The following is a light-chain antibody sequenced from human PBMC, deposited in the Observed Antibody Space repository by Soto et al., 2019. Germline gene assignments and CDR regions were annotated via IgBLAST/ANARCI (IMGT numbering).Light chain of an antibody. Sequence: DIQMTQSPSSLSASVGDRVTITCQASQDIKSNLNWFQQKSGKAPRLLVYDASNLELGVSSRFSASGSGTDFTFTIRSLQPEDTATYFCQQYDNFPFTFGPGTKVEI. CDR3: QQYDNFPFT. CDR2: DAS. J-gene: IGKJ3*01. CDR1: QDIKSN. V-gene: IGKV1-33*01.